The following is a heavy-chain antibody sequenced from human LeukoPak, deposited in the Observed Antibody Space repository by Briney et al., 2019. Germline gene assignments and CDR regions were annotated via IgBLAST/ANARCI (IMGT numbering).Heavy chain of an antibody. CDR1: GESFSDYY. V-gene: IGHV4-34*01. Sequence: SETLSLTCAVYGESFSDYYWSWIRQSPEKGLEWIGEINHSGSTNYNPSLKSRVTISVDTSKSQFSLKLNSIIAADTAVYYCARAVGWFGELFSNWFDPWGQGTLVTVSS. D-gene: IGHD3-10*01. CDR2: INHSGST. J-gene: IGHJ5*02. CDR3: ARAVGWFGELFSNWFDP.